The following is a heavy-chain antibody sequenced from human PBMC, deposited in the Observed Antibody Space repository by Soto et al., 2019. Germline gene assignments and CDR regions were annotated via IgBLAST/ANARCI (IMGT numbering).Heavy chain of an antibody. CDR1: GGTFSSNT. J-gene: IGHJ4*02. V-gene: IGHV1-69*02. D-gene: IGHD4-4*01. Sequence: SVKVSCKASGGTFSSNTISWVRQAPGQGLAWMGRIIPLLAIANYAQKFQGRVTITADNSTSTAYMELSSLTSEDTAMYYCATSLQQQAYFDYWGQGTLVTVSS. CDR2: IIPLLAIA. CDR3: ATSLQQQAYFDY.